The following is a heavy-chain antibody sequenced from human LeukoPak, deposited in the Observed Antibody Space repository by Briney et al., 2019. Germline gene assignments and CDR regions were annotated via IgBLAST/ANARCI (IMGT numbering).Heavy chain of an antibody. CDR1: GFTFSSYA. J-gene: IGHJ4*02. V-gene: IGHV3-21*01. Sequence: PGRSLRLSCAASGFTFSSYALHWVRQAPGRGLEWVSSISSGSAYIYYADSVKGRFTISRDNAKNSLYLQMNSLRAEDTAVYYCARSRPVDYWGQGTLVTVSS. CDR3: ARSRPVDY. CDR2: ISSGSAYI. D-gene: IGHD1-14*01.